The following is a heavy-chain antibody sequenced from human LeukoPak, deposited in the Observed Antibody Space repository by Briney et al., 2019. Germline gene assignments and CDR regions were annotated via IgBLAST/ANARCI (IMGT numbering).Heavy chain of an antibody. CDR3: AAMLDNWFDP. Sequence: ASVKVSCKASGGTFSSYAISWVRQAPGQGLEWMGRVIPILGIANYAQKFQGRVTITADKSTSTAYMELSSLRSEDTAVYYCAAMLDNWFDPWGQGTLVTVSS. J-gene: IGHJ5*02. CDR2: VIPILGIA. D-gene: IGHD2-2*01. V-gene: IGHV1-69*04. CDR1: GGTFSSYA.